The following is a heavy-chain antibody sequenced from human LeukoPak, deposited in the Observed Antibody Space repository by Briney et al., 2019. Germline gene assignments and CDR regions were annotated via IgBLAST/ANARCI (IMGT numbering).Heavy chain of an antibody. V-gene: IGHV4-4*07. CDR1: GGSISSYY. J-gene: IGHJ6*03. CDR3: ARDRYNNYYYMDV. Sequence: SETLSLTCTVSGGSISSYYWSWIRQPAGKGLEWIGRIYTSGSTNYNPSLKSRVTMSVDTPKNQISLKLSSVTAADTAVYYCARDRYNNYYYMDVWGQGTLVTVSS. D-gene: IGHD1-14*01. CDR2: IYTSGST.